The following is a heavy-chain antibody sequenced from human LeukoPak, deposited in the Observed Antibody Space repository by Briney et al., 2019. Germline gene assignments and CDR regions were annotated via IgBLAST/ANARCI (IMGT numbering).Heavy chain of an antibody. CDR1: GFTFSTYW. CDR2: ISGSGGST. V-gene: IGHV3-23*01. CDR3: AKSDYYDSRSDFDY. J-gene: IGHJ4*02. D-gene: IGHD3-22*01. Sequence: GGSLRLSCAASGFTFSTYWMNWVRQAPGKGLEWVSVISGSGGSTYLADSVKGRFTISRDNSKNMLYLQMNNLRAEDTAVYYCAKSDYYDSRSDFDYWGQGTLVTVSS.